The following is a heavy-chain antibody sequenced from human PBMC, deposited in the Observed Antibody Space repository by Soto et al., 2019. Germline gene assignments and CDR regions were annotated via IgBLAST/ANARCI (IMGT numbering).Heavy chain of an antibody. CDR3: VRDPDSLDY. CDR1: GFTFSSYS. CDR2: ISRTSVI. J-gene: IGHJ4*02. Sequence: ESGGGLVQPGGSLRLSCAASGFTFSSYSMNWVRQAPGTGLEWVAYISRTSVIYYADSVKGRFTISRDNAKNSLYLQMNSLSVEDTAVYYCVRDPDSLDYWGQGTLVTVSS. V-gene: IGHV3-48*01.